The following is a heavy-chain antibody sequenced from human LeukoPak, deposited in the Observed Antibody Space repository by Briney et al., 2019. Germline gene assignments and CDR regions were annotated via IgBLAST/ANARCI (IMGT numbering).Heavy chain of an antibody. CDR1: RGTFSSYA. CDR3: ARDLDYDFWSGYYTLYYYYGMDV. J-gene: IGHJ6*02. V-gene: IGHV1-69*13. Sequence: ASVKVSCKASRGTFSSYAISWVRQAPGQGLEWMGGIIPIFGTANYAQKFQGRVTITADESTSTAYMELSSLRSEDTAVYYCARDLDYDFWSGYYTLYYYYGMDVWGQGTTVTVSS. CDR2: IIPIFGTA. D-gene: IGHD3-3*01.